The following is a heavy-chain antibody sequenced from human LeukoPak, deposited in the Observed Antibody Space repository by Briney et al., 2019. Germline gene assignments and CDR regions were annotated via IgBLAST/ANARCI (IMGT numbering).Heavy chain of an antibody. CDR3: ARVWAARRGYWFDP. J-gene: IGHJ5*02. CDR2: MNPNSGNT. Sequence: GASVKVSCKASGYTFSSYDINWVRQATGQGLEWMGWMNPNSGNTAYAQKFQGRVTMSRDTSISTAYMELSRLRSDDTAVYYCARVWAARRGYWFDPWGQGTLVTVSS. V-gene: IGHV1-8*02. D-gene: IGHD6-6*01. CDR1: GYTFSSYD.